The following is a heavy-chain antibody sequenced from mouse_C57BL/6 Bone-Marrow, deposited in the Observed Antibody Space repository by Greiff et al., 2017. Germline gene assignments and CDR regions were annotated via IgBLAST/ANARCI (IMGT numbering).Heavy chain of an antibody. D-gene: IGHD2-12*01. CDR1: GYTFTSYW. CDR2: IYPGSGST. Sequence: QVQLQQPGAELVKPGASVKMSCKASGYTFTSYWITWVKQRPGQGLEWIGDIYPGSGSTNYNEKFKSKATLTVDTSSSTAYMQLSSLTSEDSAVYYCARWDYSNDDWFAYGGQGTLVTVSA. V-gene: IGHV1-55*01. J-gene: IGHJ3*01. CDR3: ARWDYSNDDWFAY.